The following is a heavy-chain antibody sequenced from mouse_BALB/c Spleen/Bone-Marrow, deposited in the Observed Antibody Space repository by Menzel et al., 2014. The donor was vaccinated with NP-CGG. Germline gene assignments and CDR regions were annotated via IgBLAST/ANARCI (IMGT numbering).Heavy chain of an antibody. V-gene: IGHV5-9-3*01. Sequence: EVQGVESGGGLVKPGGSLKLSCAASGFTFSSYAMSWVRQTPEKRLEWVATISSGGNYIYYPDSVKGRFTISRDNAKNTLYLQMSSLRSEDTAMYYCASTGYFFDYWGQGTTLTVSS. J-gene: IGHJ2*01. CDR1: GFTFSSYA. CDR3: ASTGYFFDY. CDR2: ISSGGNYI. D-gene: IGHD4-1*01.